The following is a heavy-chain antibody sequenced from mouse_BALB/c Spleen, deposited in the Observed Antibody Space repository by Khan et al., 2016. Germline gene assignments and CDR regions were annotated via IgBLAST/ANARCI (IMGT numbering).Heavy chain of an antibody. CDR1: GFNIKDSY. CDR3: ARGYGPWSAD. J-gene: IGHJ3*01. CDR2: IDPANGNT. D-gene: IGHD1-2*01. V-gene: IGHV14-3*02. Sequence: VQLKQSGAELVKPGASVKLSCTASGFNIKDSYMHWVNQSPEQGLEWIGRIDPANGNTKYDPKFQGKATITADTSSNTAYLQLSSLTSEDTAVYYCARGYGPWSADWGRETLVTVAA.